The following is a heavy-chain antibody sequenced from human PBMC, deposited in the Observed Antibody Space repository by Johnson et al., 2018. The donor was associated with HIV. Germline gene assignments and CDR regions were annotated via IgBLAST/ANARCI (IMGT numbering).Heavy chain of an antibody. CDR1: GFTFSDYY. CDR2: IKSKTDGGTT. V-gene: IGHV3-15*01. CDR3: TTVAGGASDI. Sequence: LVESGGGLVKPGGSLRLSCAASGFTFSDYYMTWIRQAPGKGLEWVGRIKSKTDGGTTDYAAPVKGRFTISRDDSKNTLYLQMNSLKTEDTAVYYCTTVAGGASDIWGQGTMVTVSS. D-gene: IGHD3-16*01. J-gene: IGHJ3*02.